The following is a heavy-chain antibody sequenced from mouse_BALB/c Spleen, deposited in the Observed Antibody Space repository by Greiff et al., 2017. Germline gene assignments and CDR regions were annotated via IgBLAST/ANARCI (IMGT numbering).Heavy chain of an antibody. J-gene: IGHJ4*01. CDR2: IRNKANGYTT. CDR3: ARAPLTVGYAMDY. V-gene: IGHV7-3*02. CDR1: GFTFTDYY. Sequence: EVKVVESGGGLVQPGGSLRLSCATSGFTFTDYYMSWVRQPPGKALEWLGFIRNKANGYTTEYSASVKGRFTISRDNSQSILYLQMNTLRAEDSATYYCARAPLTVGYAMDYWGQGTSVTVSS. D-gene: IGHD1-1*01.